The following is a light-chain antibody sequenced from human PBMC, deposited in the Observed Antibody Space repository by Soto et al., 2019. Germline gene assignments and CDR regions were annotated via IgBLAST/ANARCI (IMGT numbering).Light chain of an antibody. V-gene: IGKV1-6*01. J-gene: IGKJ2*01. CDR2: AAS. CDR1: QAITND. CDR3: LQDYSYPYT. Sequence: AIQMTQSPSSLSASVGDRVTITCRASQAITNDLGWYQQKPGRAPKLLIYAASSLHSGVPSRFSGGGSGTEFTLTISSLQPEDFATYYCLQDYSYPYTFGQGTKLEIK.